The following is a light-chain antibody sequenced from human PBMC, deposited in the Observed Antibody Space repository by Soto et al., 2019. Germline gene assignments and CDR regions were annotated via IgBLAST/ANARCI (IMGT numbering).Light chain of an antibody. Sequence: QPVLTQPPSASGSPGQSVTISCTGTSSDVGGYKYVSWYQQHPGKAPKLMIYEVTKRPSGVPDRFSGSKSGNTASLTVSGLQAEDEADYYCSAYAGSNNFVVFGGGTKLTVL. J-gene: IGLJ2*01. CDR2: EVT. V-gene: IGLV2-8*01. CDR3: SAYAGSNNFVV. CDR1: SSDVGGYKY.